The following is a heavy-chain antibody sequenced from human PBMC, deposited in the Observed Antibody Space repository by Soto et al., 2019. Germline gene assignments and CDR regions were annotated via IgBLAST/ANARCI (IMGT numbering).Heavy chain of an antibody. CDR3: ARSEYYDFWSGPRYFGY. J-gene: IGHJ4*02. CDR2: IYYSGST. Sequence: SETLSLTCTVSGGSISSYYWSWIRQPPGKGLEWIGYIYYSGSTNYNPSLKSRVTISVDTSKNQFSLKLSSVTAADTAVYYCARSEYYDFWSGPRYFGYWGQGTLVTVSS. CDR1: GGSISSYY. D-gene: IGHD3-3*01. V-gene: IGHV4-59*01.